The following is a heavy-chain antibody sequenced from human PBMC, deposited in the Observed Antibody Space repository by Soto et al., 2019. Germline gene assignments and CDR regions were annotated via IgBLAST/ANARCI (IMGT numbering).Heavy chain of an antibody. CDR3: AKGWPGYSSGWFAFDI. D-gene: IGHD6-13*01. J-gene: IGHJ3*02. CDR2: ISYEGSNK. V-gene: IGHV3-30*18. CDR1: GFTFSDHG. Sequence: QVQLVESGGGVVQPGRSLRLSCAASGFTFSDHGMHWVRQAPGKGLEWVTVISYEGSNKYYADSVKGRFTISRDNSKNTVYLDMNSLRADDTAVYYCAKGWPGYSSGWFAFDIWGQGTMVTVSS.